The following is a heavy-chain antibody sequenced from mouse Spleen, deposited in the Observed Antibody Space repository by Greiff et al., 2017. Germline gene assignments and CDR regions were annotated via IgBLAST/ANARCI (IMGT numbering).Heavy chain of an antibody. CDR3: ARWVLWSFDY. D-gene: IGHD2-3*01. CDR1: GYTFTSYW. Sequence: QVQLQQPGAELVRPGSSVKLSCKASGYTFTSYWMDWVKQRPGQGLEWIGNIYPSDSETHYNQKFKDKATLTVDKSSSTAYMQLSSLTSEDSAVYYCARWVLWSFDYWGQGTTLTVSS. J-gene: IGHJ2*01. CDR2: IYPSDSET. V-gene: IGHV1-61*01.